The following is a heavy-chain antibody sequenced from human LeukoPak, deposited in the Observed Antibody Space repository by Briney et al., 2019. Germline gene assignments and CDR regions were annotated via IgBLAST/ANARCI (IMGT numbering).Heavy chain of an antibody. D-gene: IGHD3-3*01. Sequence: PGGSLRLSCAASGFTFSSYGMHWVRQAPGKGLEWVAFIRYDGGNKYYADSVKGRFTISRDNSKNTLYLQMNSLRAEDTAVYYCAKVGDDFWSGYPGYWGQGTLVTVSS. CDR3: AKVGDDFWSGYPGY. J-gene: IGHJ4*02. V-gene: IGHV3-30*02. CDR2: IRYDGGNK. CDR1: GFTFSSYG.